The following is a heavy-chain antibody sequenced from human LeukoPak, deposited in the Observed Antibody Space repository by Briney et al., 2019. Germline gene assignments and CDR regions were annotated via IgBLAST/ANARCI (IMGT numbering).Heavy chain of an antibody. CDR1: GFTFSSYG. CDR3: ASWDDGGSRGGMDV. D-gene: IGHD2-15*01. CDR2: IWYDGSNK. V-gene: IGHV3-33*01. J-gene: IGHJ6*02. Sequence: GGSLRLSCAASGFTFSSYGMHWVRQAPGKGLEWVAVIWYDGSNKYYADSVKGRFTISRDNSKNTLYLQMNSLRAEDTAVYYCASWDDGGSRGGMDVWGQGTTVTVSS.